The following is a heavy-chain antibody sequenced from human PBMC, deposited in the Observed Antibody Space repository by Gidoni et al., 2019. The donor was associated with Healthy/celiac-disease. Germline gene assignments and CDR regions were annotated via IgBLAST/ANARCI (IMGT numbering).Heavy chain of an antibody. CDR2: IKQEGSEK. CDR3: ARDQSTDAFDI. V-gene: IGHV3-7*01. Sequence: EVQRVASGGGLVEPGGSLRLSCAASGFTFSSYWMSWVSQAPGKGLEWVANIKQEGSEKYYVDSVKGRFTISRDNAENSLYLQMNSLRAEDTAVYYCARDQSTDAFDIWGQGTMVTVSS. J-gene: IGHJ3*02. CDR1: GFTFSSYW.